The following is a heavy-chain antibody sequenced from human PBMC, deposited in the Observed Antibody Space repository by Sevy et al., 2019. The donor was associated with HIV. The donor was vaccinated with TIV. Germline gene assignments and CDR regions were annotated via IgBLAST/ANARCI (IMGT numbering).Heavy chain of an antibody. J-gene: IGHJ4*02. V-gene: IGHV3-43D*03. CDR2: ISWDGGST. CDR1: GFTFDDYA. CDR3: AKGAGGVTHYFDY. D-gene: IGHD2-21*02. Sequence: GGSLRLSCAASGFTFDDYAMHWVRQAPGKGLEWVSLISWDGGSTYYADSVKGRFTISRDNSKNSLYLQMNSLRAEDTALHYCAKGAGGVTHYFDYWGQGTLVTVSS.